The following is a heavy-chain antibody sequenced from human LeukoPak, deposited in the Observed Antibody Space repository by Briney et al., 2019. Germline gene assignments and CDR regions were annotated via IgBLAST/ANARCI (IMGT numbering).Heavy chain of an antibody. D-gene: IGHD3-10*01. J-gene: IGHJ5*02. CDR3: ARLGAWFDP. CDR2: INHSGST. CDR1: GGSISSGSYY. V-gene: IGHV4-39*07. Sequence: PSETLSLTCTVSGGSISSGSYYRSWIRQPPGKGLEWIGEINHSGSTNCNPSLKSRVTISVDTSKNQFSLKLSSVTAADTAVYYCARLGAWFDPWGQGTLVTVSS.